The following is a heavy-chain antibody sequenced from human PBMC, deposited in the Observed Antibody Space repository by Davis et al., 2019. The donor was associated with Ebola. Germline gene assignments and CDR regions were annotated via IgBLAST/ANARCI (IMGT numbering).Heavy chain of an antibody. CDR1: GYTFTSYG. Sequence: ASVKVSCKASGYTFTSYGISWVRQAPGQGLEWMGWISAYNGNTNYAQKLQGRVTMTTDTSTSTAYMELRSLRSDDTAVYYCARDLQWLDPNWFDPWGQGTLVTVSS. CDR2: ISAYNGNT. CDR3: ARDLQWLDPNWFDP. J-gene: IGHJ5*02. D-gene: IGHD6-19*01. V-gene: IGHV1-18*04.